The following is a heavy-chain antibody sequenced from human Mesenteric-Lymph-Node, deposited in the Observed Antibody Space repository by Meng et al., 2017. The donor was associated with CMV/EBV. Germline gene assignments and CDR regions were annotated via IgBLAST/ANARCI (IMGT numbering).Heavy chain of an antibody. J-gene: IGHJ4*02. D-gene: IGHD5-12*01. CDR1: GYTFNSYD. CDR2: MNPNSGNT. CDR3: ARGSGYSGYDLDY. V-gene: IGHV1-8*01. Sequence: CKASGYTFNSYDINWVRQATGQGLEWMGWMNPNSGNTGYAQKFQGRVTMTRNTSISTAYMELSSLRSEDTAVYYCARGSGYSGYDLDYWGQGTLVTVSS.